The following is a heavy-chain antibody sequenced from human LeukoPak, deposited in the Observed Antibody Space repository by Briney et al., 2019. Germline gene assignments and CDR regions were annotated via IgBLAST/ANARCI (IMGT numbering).Heavy chain of an antibody. J-gene: IGHJ5*02. V-gene: IGHV4-30-2*01. CDR2: IFHSGTT. CDR3: ARVTYYYDSSGYYGNWFDP. Sequence: PSETLSLTCTVSGASVSSGGYYWSWIRQPAGKGLEWIGYIFHSGTTYYNPSLKSRVTISVDTSKNQFSLKLSSVTAADTAVYYCARVTYYYDSSGYYGNWFDPWGQGTLVTVSS. D-gene: IGHD3-22*01. CDR1: GASVSSGGYY.